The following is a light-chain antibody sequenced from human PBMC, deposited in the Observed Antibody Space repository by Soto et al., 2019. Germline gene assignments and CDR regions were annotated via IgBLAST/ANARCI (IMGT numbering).Light chain of an antibody. Sequence: DIVMTQSPDSLPVSLGERATINCKSSQSVLYTSNNKNYLAWYQQKPGQSPQLLIYWASTRESGVPDRFSGSGSGTDFTLTISSLQAEDVAVYYCQQYYSNPRTFGQWTKVDIK. J-gene: IGKJ1*01. V-gene: IGKV4-1*01. CDR3: QQYYSNPRT. CDR2: WAS. CDR1: QSVLYTSNNKNY.